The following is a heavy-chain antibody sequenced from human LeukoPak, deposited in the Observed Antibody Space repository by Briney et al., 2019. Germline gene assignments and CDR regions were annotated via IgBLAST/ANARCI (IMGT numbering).Heavy chain of an antibody. V-gene: IGHV1-18*01. Sequence: GSSVKVSCKASGYTFTSFGISWVRQAPGQGLEWMGWISVYNGNTNYAQKLQGRVTMTTDTSTSTAYMELRSLRSDDTAVYYCALTAARSPHYMDVWGKGTTVTVSS. CDR3: ALTAARSPHYMDV. J-gene: IGHJ6*03. D-gene: IGHD6-6*01. CDR2: ISVYNGNT. CDR1: GYTFTSFG.